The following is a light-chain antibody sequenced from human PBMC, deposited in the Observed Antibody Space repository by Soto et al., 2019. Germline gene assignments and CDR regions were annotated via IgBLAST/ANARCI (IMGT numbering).Light chain of an antibody. CDR1: QSINNN. V-gene: IGKV3-15*01. CDR3: QQYNGWPLT. CDR2: GAS. Sequence: EIVMTQSPATLSVSPGERATLSCRASQSINNNLAWYQQKRSQGPRLLNYGASSRATVTPARFSGSGSGTGFTLTISSLQSEDFAIYYCQQYNGWPLTFGGGTKVEIK. J-gene: IGKJ4*01.